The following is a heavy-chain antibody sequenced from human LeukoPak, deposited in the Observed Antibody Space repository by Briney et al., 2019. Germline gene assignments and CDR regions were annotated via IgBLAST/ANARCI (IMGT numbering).Heavy chain of an antibody. CDR2: ISAYNGNT. V-gene: IGHV1-18*01. Sequence: ASVKVSCKASGGTFSSYAISWVRQAPGQGLEWMGWISAYNGNTNYAQKLQGRVTMTTDTSTSTAYMELRSLRSDDTAVYYCARDGYYDILGAFDIWGQGTMVTVSS. D-gene: IGHD3-22*01. J-gene: IGHJ3*02. CDR1: GGTFSSYA. CDR3: ARDGYYDILGAFDI.